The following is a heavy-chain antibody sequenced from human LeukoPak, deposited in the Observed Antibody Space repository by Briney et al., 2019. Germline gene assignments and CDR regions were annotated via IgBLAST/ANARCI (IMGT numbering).Heavy chain of an antibody. CDR2: IDSDTYGNTI. V-gene: IGHV3-48*01. Sequence: GGSLRLSCAASGFTHSSYSMNWVRQAPGKGLEWISYIDSDTYGNTIYYPHTAKGRFTISRDNPKTSLYLHMDSLRAEAPAVYYCARDRDYAFDYWGQGTLVTVSS. D-gene: IGHD4-17*01. J-gene: IGHJ4*02. CDR1: GFTHSSYS. CDR3: ARDRDYAFDY.